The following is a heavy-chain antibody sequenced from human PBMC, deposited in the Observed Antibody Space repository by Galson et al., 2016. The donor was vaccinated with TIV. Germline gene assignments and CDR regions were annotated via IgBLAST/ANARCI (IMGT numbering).Heavy chain of an antibody. Sequence: SCTASGYTFTDYAISWVRQAPGQGLEWMGWINTYNGDTNFAQKFQGRVTMTTETSTSTVYMDLRNLRSDDTAVYYCARAGYIHGLVGLPSSFWYLYILGRGTLVAVSS. J-gene: IGHJ2*01. CDR2: INTYNGDT. D-gene: IGHD5-18*01. CDR3: ARAGYIHGLVGLPSSFWYLYI. V-gene: IGHV1-18*01. CDR1: GYTFTDYA.